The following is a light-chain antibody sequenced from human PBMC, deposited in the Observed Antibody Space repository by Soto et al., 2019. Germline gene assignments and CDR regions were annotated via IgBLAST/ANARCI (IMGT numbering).Light chain of an antibody. Sequence: DIVMTQSPLSLPVTPGEPASISCRSSQSLLYSNGYNYLDWYLQKPGQSPQLLIYLGSNRASGVPDRFSGSVSGTDFTLKISRVEAEDVGVYYCMQVLQTPRTFGQGTKLEIK. V-gene: IGKV2-28*01. J-gene: IGKJ2*01. CDR2: LGS. CDR1: QSLLYSNGYNY. CDR3: MQVLQTPRT.